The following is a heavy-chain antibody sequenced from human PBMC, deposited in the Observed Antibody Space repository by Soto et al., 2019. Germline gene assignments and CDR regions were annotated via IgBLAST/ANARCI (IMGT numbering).Heavy chain of an antibody. CDR3: ARGDYDILTGYPNLDY. CDR2: INPSGGST. J-gene: IGHJ4*02. D-gene: IGHD3-9*01. V-gene: IGHV1-46*01. CDR1: GYTFTSYY. Sequence: ASVKVSCKASGYTFTSYYMHWVRQAPGQGLEWMGIINPSGGSTSYAQKFQGRVTMTRDTSTSTVYMELSSLRSEDTAVYYCARGDYDILTGYPNLDYWGQGTLVTVSS.